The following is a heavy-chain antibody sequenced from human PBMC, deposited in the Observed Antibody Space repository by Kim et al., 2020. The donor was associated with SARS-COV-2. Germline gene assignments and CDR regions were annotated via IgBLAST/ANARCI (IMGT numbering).Heavy chain of an antibody. CDR3: AKGRSRRTGPKDY. D-gene: IGHD1-1*01. CDR2: ISYNSEFT. Sequence: GASLRLSCEASGFTFNDYAMHWVRQAPGKGLEWVSGISYNSEFTDYADSVKGRFTISRDSAKNSLYLQMNSLRTEDTALYYCAKGRSRRTGPKDYWGQGTLVTVSS. V-gene: IGHV3-9*01. CDR1: GFTFNDYA. J-gene: IGHJ4*02.